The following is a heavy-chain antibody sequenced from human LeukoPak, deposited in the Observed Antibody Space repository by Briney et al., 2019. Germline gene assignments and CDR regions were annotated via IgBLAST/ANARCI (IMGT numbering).Heavy chain of an antibody. D-gene: IGHD4-17*01. CDR1: GFTFSSFG. CDR3: ARDNYGDYTIDY. Sequence: GGSLRLSCAASGFTFSSFGMHWVRQAPGKGLEWVAVIWSDGINKCYRDSVKGRFTISRDNSQNSLYLQMNTLRAEDTAVYYCARDNYGDYTIDYWGQGTLVTVSS. V-gene: IGHV3-33*01. CDR2: IWSDGINK. J-gene: IGHJ4*02.